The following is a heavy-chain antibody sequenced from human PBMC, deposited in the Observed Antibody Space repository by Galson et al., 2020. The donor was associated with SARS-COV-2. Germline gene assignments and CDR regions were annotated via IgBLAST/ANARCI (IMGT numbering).Heavy chain of an antibody. CDR3: AKDIRSGENYGDFSFDY. Sequence: SLKISCAASGFTFHDYAMHWVRQGPGKGLEWVSGITWNSGPIGYADSVKGRFTISRDNAKNSLYLQMNSLRAEDTALYYCAKDIRSGENYGDFSFDYWGQGTLVTVSS. J-gene: IGHJ4*02. CDR1: GFTFHDYA. V-gene: IGHV3-9*01. CDR2: ITWNSGPI. D-gene: IGHD4-17*01.